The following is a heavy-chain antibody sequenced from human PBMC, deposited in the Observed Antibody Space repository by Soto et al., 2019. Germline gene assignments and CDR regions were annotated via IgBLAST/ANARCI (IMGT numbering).Heavy chain of an antibody. CDR2: ISGSRSNP. CDR1: GFTFSSYA. D-gene: IGHD4-17*01. V-gene: IGHV3-23*01. Sequence: EVQVLESGGGLVQPGGSLRLSCAASGFTFSSYAMSWVRQAPGQGLEWVSAISGSRSNPYYADSVKGRFTISRDNSKNTLYLQMTSLRAEDTALYYCAKTASMTIRDGFDHWGQGTLVTVSS. J-gene: IGHJ4*02. CDR3: AKTASMTIRDGFDH.